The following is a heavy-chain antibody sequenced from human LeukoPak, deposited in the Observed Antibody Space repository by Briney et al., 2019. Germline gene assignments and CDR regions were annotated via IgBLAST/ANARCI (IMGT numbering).Heavy chain of an antibody. CDR2: INHSGST. D-gene: IGHD1-26*01. V-gene: IGHV4-34*01. J-gene: IGHJ6*03. CDR3: ARVGSGSYLNYYYYMDV. Sequence: SETLSRTCAVYGGSFSGYYWSWIRQPPGKGLEWIGEINHSGSTNYNPSLRSRVTISVDTSKNQFSLKLSAVTAADTAVYYCARVGSGSYLNYYYYMDVWGKGTTVTVSS. CDR1: GGSFSGYY.